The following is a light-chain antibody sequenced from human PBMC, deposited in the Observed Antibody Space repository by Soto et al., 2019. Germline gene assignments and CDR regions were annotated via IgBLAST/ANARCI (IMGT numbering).Light chain of an antibody. J-gene: IGKJ2*01. V-gene: IGKV3-15*01. CDR3: QNYNCWPHT. CDR2: RSS. CDR1: QCVNSSY. Sequence: EIVMTQSPATLSVSPGERATLSCRASQCVNSSYLAWYQQKPGQAPRLLIYRSSTRATGVPARFSGSGSGTEFTLTISSLQSEDVSVYFCQNYNCWPHTFGQGTRVDI.